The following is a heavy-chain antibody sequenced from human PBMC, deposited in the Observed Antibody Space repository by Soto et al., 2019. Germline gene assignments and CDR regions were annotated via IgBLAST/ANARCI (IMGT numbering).Heavy chain of an antibody. J-gene: IGHJ4*02. CDR3: ASSRKTLGPTYY. CDR2: IWYDGSNK. Sequence: GGSLRLSCAASGFTFSSYGMHWVRQAPGKGLEWVAVIWYDGSNKYYADSVKGRFTISRDNSKNTLYLQMNSLRAEDTAVYYCASSRKTLGPTYYWGQGTLVTVSS. D-gene: IGHD3-16*01. V-gene: IGHV3-33*01. CDR1: GFTFSSYG.